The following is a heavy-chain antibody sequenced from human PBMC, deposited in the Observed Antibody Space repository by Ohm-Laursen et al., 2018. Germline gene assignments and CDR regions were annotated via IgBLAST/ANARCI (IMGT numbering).Heavy chain of an antibody. V-gene: IGHV1-46*01. J-gene: IGHJ4*02. CDR3: ARSIVVAGPFDY. CDR2: INPSDGST. Sequence: EASVKVSCNASGYTFTTYYIHWVRQAPGQGLDWMGIINPSDGSTSYAQMFEDRVTMTRDTSTNTVYMELGSLRSEDTALYFCARSIVVAGPFDYWGQGTLVTVSS. CDR1: GYTFTTYY. D-gene: IGHD6-19*01.